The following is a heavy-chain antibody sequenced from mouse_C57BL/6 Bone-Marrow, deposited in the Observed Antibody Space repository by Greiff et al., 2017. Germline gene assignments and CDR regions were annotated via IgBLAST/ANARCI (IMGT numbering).Heavy chain of an antibody. CDR1: GYTFTSYW. J-gene: IGHJ3*01. CDR3: ASIDYWFAY. CDR2: INPSSGYT. V-gene: IGHV1-7*01. Sequence: QESGAELAKPGASVKLFCKASGYTFTSYWMHWVKQRPGQGLEWIGYINPSSGYTKYTQKFKDKVTLTADKYSSTAYMQLSSLTYEDSAVYYCASIDYWFAYWGQGTLVTVSA. D-gene: IGHD1-1*02.